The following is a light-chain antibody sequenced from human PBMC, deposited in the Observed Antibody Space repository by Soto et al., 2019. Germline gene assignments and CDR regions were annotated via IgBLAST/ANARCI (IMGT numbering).Light chain of an antibody. J-gene: IGLJ7*01. CDR3: QSYDSSLSGWV. CDR2: GNS. Sequence: QSVLTQPLSVSGAPGQRVTISCTGSSSNIGAGYDVHWYQQLPGTAPKLLIYGNSNRPSGVPDRFSGSKSGTSASLAITGLQAEDEADYYCQSYDSSLSGWVFGGGTQLTVL. CDR1: SSNIGAGYD. V-gene: IGLV1-40*01.